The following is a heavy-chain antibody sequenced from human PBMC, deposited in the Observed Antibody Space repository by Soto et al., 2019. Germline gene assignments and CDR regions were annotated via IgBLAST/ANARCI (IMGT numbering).Heavy chain of an antibody. V-gene: IGHV4-34*01. D-gene: IGHD3-3*01. J-gene: IGHJ4*02. CDR3: ASLSGGRFLDKGDY. CDR2: INHIGSP. Sequence: QVHLHQWGAGLLKPSEILSLTCAVYNGSFMGFYWTWVRQSPGKGLEWIGEINHIGSPNYNPSLKSRAAISIDTSKQQFSLRLTSLTAADTAVYYCASLSGGRFLDKGDYWGQGIQVTVSS. CDR1: NGSFMGFY.